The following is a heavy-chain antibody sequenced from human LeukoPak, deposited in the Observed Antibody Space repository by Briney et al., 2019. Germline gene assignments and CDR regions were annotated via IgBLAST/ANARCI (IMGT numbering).Heavy chain of an antibody. J-gene: IGHJ6*03. V-gene: IGHV3-20*04. CDR2: ISRNGGSA. Sequence: GGSLRLSCAASGFTVSSNYMTWVRQAPGKGLEWVSGISRNGGSAGYADSVKGRFTISRDNAKNSLFLQMNSLRAEDTAVYYCHTAPLDCSGGSCYSYYYYMDVWGKGTTVTVSS. CDR3: HTAPLDCSGGSCYSYYYYMDV. D-gene: IGHD2-15*01. CDR1: GFTVSSNY.